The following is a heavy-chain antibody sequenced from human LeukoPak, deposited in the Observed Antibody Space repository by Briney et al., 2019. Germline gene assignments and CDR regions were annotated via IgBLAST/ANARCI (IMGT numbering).Heavy chain of an antibody. Sequence: ASVKVSCKASGYTFTSYGISWVRQAPGQGLEWMGWISAYNGNTNYAQKPQGRVTMTTDTSTSTAYMELRSLRSDDTAVYYCARMYYYDSSGYYRIYYFDYWGQGTLVTVSS. CDR3: ARMYYYDSSGYYRIYYFDY. CDR2: ISAYNGNT. J-gene: IGHJ4*02. CDR1: GYTFTSYG. D-gene: IGHD3-22*01. V-gene: IGHV1-18*01.